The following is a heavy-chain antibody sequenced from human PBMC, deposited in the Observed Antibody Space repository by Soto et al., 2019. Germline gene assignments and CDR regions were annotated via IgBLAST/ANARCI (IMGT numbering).Heavy chain of an antibody. V-gene: IGHV3-33*06. CDR3: AKDVGNSWSYYFDF. D-gene: IGHD6-13*01. CDR2: IWYEGANE. Sequence: QVQLVESGGGVVQPGTSLRLSCATSGFTFSSYGMYWVRQAPGKGLEWVAVIWYEGANEYYADSVKGRFTISRDNSKNTLYLQMNSLRAQDTAIYHCAKDVGNSWSYYFDFWGQGTLVTVSS. J-gene: IGHJ4*02. CDR1: GFTFSSYG.